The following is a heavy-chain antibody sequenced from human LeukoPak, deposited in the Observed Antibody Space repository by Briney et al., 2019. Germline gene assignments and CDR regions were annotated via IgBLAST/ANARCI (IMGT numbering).Heavy chain of an antibody. Sequence: ASVKVPCTASGYTFSSNAINWVRQAPGQGLEWMGWINTNTGNPTYAQGFTGRFVFSLDTSVSTAYLQISSLKAEDTAEYFCARGYDSSGYFSDWGQGALVTVSS. CDR1: GYTFSSNA. D-gene: IGHD3-22*01. V-gene: IGHV7-4-1*02. CDR3: ARGYDSSGYFSD. CDR2: INTNTGNP. J-gene: IGHJ4*02.